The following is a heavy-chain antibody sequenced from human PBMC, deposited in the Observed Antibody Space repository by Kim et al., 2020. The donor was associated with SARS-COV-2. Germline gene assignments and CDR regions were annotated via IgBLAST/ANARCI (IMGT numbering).Heavy chain of an antibody. Sequence: GESLKISCKGSGYSFTSYWIGWVRQMPGKGLEWMGIIYPGDSDTRYSPSFQGQVTISADKSISTAYLQWSSLKASDTAMYYCARGGYSYGYSPRYNWFDPWGQGTLVTVSS. V-gene: IGHV5-51*01. J-gene: IGHJ5*02. CDR1: GYSFTSYW. CDR2: IYPGDSDT. D-gene: IGHD5-18*01. CDR3: ARGGYSYGYSPRYNWFDP.